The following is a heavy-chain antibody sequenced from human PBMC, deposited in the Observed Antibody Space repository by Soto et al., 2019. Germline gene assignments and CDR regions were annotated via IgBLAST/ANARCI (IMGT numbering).Heavy chain of an antibody. CDR3: ARDLRCCGLDV. J-gene: IGHJ6*02. CDR1: GASMRSYS. D-gene: IGHD3-9*01. CDR2: IFYSGSS. Sequence: PSETLSLTCNVSGASMRSYSWTWMRLSPGKGLEWIGDIFYSGSSNLNPSLRGRLSISIDTSKNKFSLMLKSVTAADTAVYYCARDLRCCGLDVWGQGTTVTVSS. V-gene: IGHV4-59*01.